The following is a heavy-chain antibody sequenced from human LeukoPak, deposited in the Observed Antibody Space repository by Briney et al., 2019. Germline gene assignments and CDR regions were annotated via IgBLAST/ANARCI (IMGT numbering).Heavy chain of an antibody. Sequence: GGSLRLSCAASGFTFSSYGMHWVRQAPGKGLEWVAFIRYDGNNKYYADSVKGRFTISRDNSKNTLYLQMNSLRAEDTAVYYCAKSGYDSSGYNFDYWGQGTLVTVSS. CDR3: AKSGYDSSGYNFDY. D-gene: IGHD3-22*01. CDR2: IRYDGNNK. J-gene: IGHJ4*02. CDR1: GFTFSSYG. V-gene: IGHV3-30*02.